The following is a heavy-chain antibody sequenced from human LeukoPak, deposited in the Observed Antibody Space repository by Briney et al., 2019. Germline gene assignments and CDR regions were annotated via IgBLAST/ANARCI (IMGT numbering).Heavy chain of an antibody. V-gene: IGHV3-23*01. J-gene: IGHJ4*02. CDR2: ISGSGGST. D-gene: IGHD2-2*01. Sequence: GGSLRLSCAASGFTFSSYAMSWVRQAPGKGLEWVSAISGSGGSTYYADSVKGRFTISRDNSKNTLYLQMNSLRAEDTAVYYCAKVPPPVVVPAAPLDYWGQGTLVTVSS. CDR3: AKVPPPVVVPAAPLDY. CDR1: GFTFSSYA.